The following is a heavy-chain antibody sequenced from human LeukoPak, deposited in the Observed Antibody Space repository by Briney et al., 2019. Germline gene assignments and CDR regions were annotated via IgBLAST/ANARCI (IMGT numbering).Heavy chain of an antibody. J-gene: IGHJ4*02. CDR3: ARGSIAAAVDY. D-gene: IGHD6-13*01. V-gene: IGHV3-30-3*01. CDR1: GFTFSSYA. Sequence: GGSLRLSCAASGFTFSSYAMHWVRQAPGKGLEWVAVISYDGSNKYYADSVKGRFTISRDNSKNTLYLQMNSLRAEDTAVYYCARGSIAAAVDYWGQGTLVTVSS. CDR2: ISYDGSNK.